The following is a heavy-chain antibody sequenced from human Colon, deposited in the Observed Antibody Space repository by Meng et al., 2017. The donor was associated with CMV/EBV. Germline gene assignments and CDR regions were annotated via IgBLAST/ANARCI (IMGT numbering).Heavy chain of an antibody. D-gene: IGHD1-1*01. V-gene: IGHV1-69*05. CDR1: GGTFNTYA. J-gene: IGHJ6*02. CDR3: TRDQDDFNGLDV. CDR2: IVPVFGTP. Sequence: CTASGGTFNTYAFNWVRQAPGQGLEWMGGIVPVFGTPSYAQKFQGRVTITTDESTSTVFMEVRSLRFEDTAVYYCTRDQDDFNGLDVWGEGTSVTV.